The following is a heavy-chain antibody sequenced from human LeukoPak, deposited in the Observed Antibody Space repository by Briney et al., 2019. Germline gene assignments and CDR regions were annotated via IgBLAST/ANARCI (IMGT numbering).Heavy chain of an antibody. J-gene: IGHJ4*02. V-gene: IGHV1-2*02. CDR1: GYTFTDYH. D-gene: IGHD2-2*02. CDR3: ARRYCSSANCYTAPDY. Sequence: ASVKVSCKASGYTFTDYHMHWVRQAPGQGPEWMGWINPNSGGTKYAQKFQGRVTMTRDTSISTAYMELSRLRSDDTAVYYCARRYCSSANCYTAPDYWGQGTLVTVSS. CDR2: INPNSGGT.